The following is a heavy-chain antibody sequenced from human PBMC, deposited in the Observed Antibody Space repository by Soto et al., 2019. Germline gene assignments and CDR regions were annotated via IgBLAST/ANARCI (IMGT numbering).Heavy chain of an antibody. CDR3: ARTTWGYGEPLDS. Sequence: EVHLVEPGGGVAQPGGSLRLSCATSGFTFDDYAMHWVRQAPGKGLEWVSGISWNSDNTGYADSVKGRFTISRDNAKRSLFLQMNSLRSEDTAFYFCARTTWGYGEPLDSWGQGTLVTVSS. CDR2: ISWNSDNT. CDR1: GFTFDDYA. J-gene: IGHJ4*02. V-gene: IGHV3-9*01. D-gene: IGHD4-17*01.